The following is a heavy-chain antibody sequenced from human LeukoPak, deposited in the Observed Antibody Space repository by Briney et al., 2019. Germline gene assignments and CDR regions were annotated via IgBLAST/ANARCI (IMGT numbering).Heavy chain of an antibody. D-gene: IGHD3-22*01. CDR2: IHTSGST. J-gene: IGHJ4*02. CDR1: GGSISSYS. Sequence: PSETLSLTCSVSGGSISSYSWSWIRQPAGKGLEWIGRIHTSGSTNYNPSLQSRVTMSVDTSKNQFSLKLSSVTAADTAVYYCARFSKYSETSAHYLDYWGQGTLVSVSS. V-gene: IGHV4-4*07. CDR3: ARFSKYSETSAHYLDY.